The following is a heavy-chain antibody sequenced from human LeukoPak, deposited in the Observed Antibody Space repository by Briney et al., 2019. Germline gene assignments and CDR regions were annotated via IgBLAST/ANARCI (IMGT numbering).Heavy chain of an antibody. CDR3: ARARVIPEFFDD. Sequence: SQTLSLTCTVSGVSITFGSYYWAWIRQPTGKGLEWIVRIYTSGRTFYNPSLKRRVTISMDTFMNQFSLRLNSVTAADTAVSYCARARVIPEFFDDWGQGALVTVSS. J-gene: IGHJ4*02. CDR2: IYTSGRT. CDR1: GVSITFGSYY. D-gene: IGHD1-14*01. V-gene: IGHV4-61*02.